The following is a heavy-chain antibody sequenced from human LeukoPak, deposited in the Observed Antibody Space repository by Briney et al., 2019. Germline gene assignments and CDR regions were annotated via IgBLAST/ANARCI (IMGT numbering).Heavy chain of an antibody. D-gene: IGHD6-25*01. CDR2: IYRRGNT. CDR3: ARDSPFWQREFYFDY. J-gene: IGHJ4*02. CDR1: GGSINDTY. Sequence: TSETPSLTCTVFGGSINDTYWTWIRQTPGKGLEWIGRIYRRGNTKYNPSLKSRVTMSLDTSKNRFSLKLTSVTAADTAVYYCARDSPFWQREFYFDYWGQGSVVTVSS. V-gene: IGHV4-4*07.